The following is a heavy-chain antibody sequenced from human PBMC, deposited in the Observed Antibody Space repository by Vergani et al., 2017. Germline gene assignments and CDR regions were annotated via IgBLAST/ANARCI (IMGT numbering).Heavy chain of an antibody. D-gene: IGHD6-25*01. J-gene: IGHJ6*03. CDR3: ARMPANYYYYMDV. V-gene: IGHV3-48*03. CDR2: ISSSGSTI. Sequence: EVQLVESGGGLVQPGGSLRLSCAASGFTFSSYEMNWVRQAPGKGLEWVSYISSSGSTIYYADSVKGRFTISRDNAKNSLYLQMNSLRAEDTAVYYCARMPANYYYYMDVWGQGTTVTVSS. CDR1: GFTFSSYE.